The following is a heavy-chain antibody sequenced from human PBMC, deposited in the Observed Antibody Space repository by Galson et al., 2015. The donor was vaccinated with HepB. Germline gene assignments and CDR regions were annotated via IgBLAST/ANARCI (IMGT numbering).Heavy chain of an antibody. CDR2: IYYSGST. V-gene: IGHV4-59*08. D-gene: IGHD5-18*01. Sequence: ETLSLTCTVSGGSISSYYWSWIRQPPGKGLEWIGYIYYSGSTNYNPSLKSRVTISVDTSKNQFSLKLSSVTAADTAVYYCARHGYGWYFDLWGRGTLVTVSS. CDR1: GGSISSYY. J-gene: IGHJ2*01. CDR3: ARHGYGWYFDL.